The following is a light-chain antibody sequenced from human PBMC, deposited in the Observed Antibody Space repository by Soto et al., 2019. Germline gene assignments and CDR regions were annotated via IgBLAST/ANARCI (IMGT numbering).Light chain of an antibody. CDR1: QSINSW. CDR3: SQNSSDS. Sequence: DIQITQSAFTLPASVGARVTIICRASQSINSWLAWYKQKPGTAPKVLIYHASNLQSGVPSRCSGSGSGTEFTLTIISLQPDDISTYYCSQNSSDSFGQGTKVDIK. J-gene: IGKJ1*01. CDR2: HAS. V-gene: IGKV1-5*02.